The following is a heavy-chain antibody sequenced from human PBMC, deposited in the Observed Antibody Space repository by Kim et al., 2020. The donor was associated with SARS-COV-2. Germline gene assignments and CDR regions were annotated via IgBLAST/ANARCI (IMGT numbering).Heavy chain of an antibody. CDR2: IYYSGST. V-gene: IGHV4-59*13. CDR3: ARVRSERAFDI. CDR1: GGSISSYY. J-gene: IGHJ3*02. Sequence: SETLSLTCTVSGGSISSYYWSWIRQPPGKGLEWIGYIYYSGSTNYNPSLKSRVTISVDTSKNQFSLKLSSVTAADTAVYYCARVRSERAFDIWGQGTMVTVSS.